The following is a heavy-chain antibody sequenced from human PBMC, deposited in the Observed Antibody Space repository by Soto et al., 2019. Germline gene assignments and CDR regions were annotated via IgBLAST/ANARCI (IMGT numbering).Heavy chain of an antibody. Sequence: SETLSLTCAVYGGSFSGYYWSWIRQPPGKGLEWIGYISYSGSTDYNPSLKSRVTILVDTTKNQFSLKLSSVTAADTAVYYCARVGGYPLGAFDIWGQGTMVTVSS. CDR3: ARVGGYPLGAFDI. D-gene: IGHD5-12*01. V-gene: IGHV4-59*01. CDR2: ISYSGST. CDR1: GGSFSGYY. J-gene: IGHJ3*02.